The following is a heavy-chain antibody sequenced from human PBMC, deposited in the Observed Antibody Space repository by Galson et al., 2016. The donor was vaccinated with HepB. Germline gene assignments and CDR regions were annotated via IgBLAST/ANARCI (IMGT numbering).Heavy chain of an antibody. CDR3: ARGTYGNY. CDR2: VSTYNGDA. CDR1: GYSFTSYV. Sequence: SVKVSCKASGYSFTSYVITWVRQAPGQGLQWVGWVSTYNGDATYAQEFQGRVTMTTNTSTSTAYMDLKSLRSDDTAMFYCARGTYGNYWGQGTLVTVSS. D-gene: IGHD1-14*01. J-gene: IGHJ4*02. V-gene: IGHV1-18*01.